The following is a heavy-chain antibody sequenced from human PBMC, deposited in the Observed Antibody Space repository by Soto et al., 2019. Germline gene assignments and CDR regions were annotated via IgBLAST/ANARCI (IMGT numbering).Heavy chain of an antibody. D-gene: IGHD6-6*01. CDR1: GYTFNRYG. V-gene: IGHV1-18*01. Sequence: ASVKVSCKASGYTFNRYGISWVRQAPGQGLEWMGWISAYNGNTNFAQKFQGRVTMTTDTSTSTAYMELRSLRSDDTAVYYCARNIAARAAFDIWGQGTMVTVSS. CDR2: ISAYNGNT. J-gene: IGHJ3*02. CDR3: ARNIAARAAFDI.